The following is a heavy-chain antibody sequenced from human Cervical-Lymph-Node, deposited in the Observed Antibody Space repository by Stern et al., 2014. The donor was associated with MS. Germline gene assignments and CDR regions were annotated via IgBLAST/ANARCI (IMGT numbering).Heavy chain of an antibody. J-gene: IGHJ4*02. CDR1: GFTVSSNY. Sequence: EDQLVESGGGLIQPGGSLRLSCAASGFTVSSNYMSWVRQAPGKGLEWVSFIYRGGSTYYADSVKGRFTISRDNSKNTLYLQMNSLRAEDTAVYYCARDSSGYNYFDYWGQGTLVTVSS. V-gene: IGHV3-53*01. D-gene: IGHD5-24*01. CDR2: IYRGGST. CDR3: ARDSSGYNYFDY.